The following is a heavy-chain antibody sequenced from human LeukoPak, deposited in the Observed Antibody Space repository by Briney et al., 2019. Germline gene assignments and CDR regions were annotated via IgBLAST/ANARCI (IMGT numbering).Heavy chain of an antibody. J-gene: IGHJ4*02. D-gene: IGHD4-23*01. CDR2: INAGNGNT. CDR3: ARNLIGKTDFDY. V-gene: IGHV1-3*01. Sequence: RASVKVSCKSSGYTFTNYAIHWVRQAPGQRLEWMGWINAGNGNTQYSQKFQGRVTITRDTSASTAYMELSSLRSEDTAVYYCARNLIGKTDFDYWGQGTLVTVSS. CDR1: GYTFTNYA.